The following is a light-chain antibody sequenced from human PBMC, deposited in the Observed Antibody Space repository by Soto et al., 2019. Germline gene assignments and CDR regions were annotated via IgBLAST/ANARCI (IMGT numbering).Light chain of an antibody. CDR2: RNN. J-gene: IGLJ7*01. V-gene: IGLV1-47*01. Sequence: QSVLTQPPSASGTPGQRVTISCSGSSSNIGSNYVYWYQQLPGTATKLLIYRNNQRPSGVPDRFSGSKSGTSASLAISGLRSEDEADYYCAAWDDSLSGRGVFGGGTQLTVL. CDR3: AAWDDSLSGRGV. CDR1: SSNIGSNY.